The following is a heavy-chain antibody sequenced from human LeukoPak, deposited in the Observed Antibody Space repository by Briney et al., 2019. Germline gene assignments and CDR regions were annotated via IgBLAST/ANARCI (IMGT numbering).Heavy chain of an antibody. Sequence: PGGSLTLSCAASGFTFSNYAMSWVRQAPGKGLEWVSSITCSGRSTYYADSVKGRFTISRDNPKNPLYLQMSSLRAEDTAVYYCAKDKGDFWSGHHYWGQGTLVTVSS. CDR1: GFTFSNYA. V-gene: IGHV3-23*01. D-gene: IGHD3-3*01. CDR2: ITCSGRST. CDR3: AKDKGDFWSGHHY. J-gene: IGHJ4*02.